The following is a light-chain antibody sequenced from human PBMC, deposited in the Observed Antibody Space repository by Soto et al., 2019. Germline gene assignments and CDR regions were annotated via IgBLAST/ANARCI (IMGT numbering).Light chain of an antibody. Sequence: EIVLTHSPDTLSLSPGERATLSCRASQSVSDNYLAWYQQKPGQAPRLVIYDASSRATGIPDRFSDSGSGTDFTLTISRLKPEDFSVYYCQQYARSPLTFGQGTKVEIK. J-gene: IGKJ1*01. CDR1: QSVSDNY. CDR3: QQYARSPLT. CDR2: DAS. V-gene: IGKV3-20*01.